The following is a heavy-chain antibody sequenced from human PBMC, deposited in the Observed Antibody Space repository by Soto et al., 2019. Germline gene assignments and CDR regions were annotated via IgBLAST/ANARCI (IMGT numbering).Heavy chain of an antibody. D-gene: IGHD3-9*01. V-gene: IGHV3-30*18. CDR3: AKDESKLRYFDSYSFQVDY. CDR2: ISYDGSNK. CDR1: GFTFSSYV. J-gene: IGHJ4*02. Sequence: GGSLRLSCAASGFTFSSYVMHWVRQAPGKGLEWVAVISYDGSNKYYADSVKGRFTISRDNSKNTLYLQMNSLRAEDTAVYYCAKDESKLRYFDSYSFQVDYWGQGTLVTVS.